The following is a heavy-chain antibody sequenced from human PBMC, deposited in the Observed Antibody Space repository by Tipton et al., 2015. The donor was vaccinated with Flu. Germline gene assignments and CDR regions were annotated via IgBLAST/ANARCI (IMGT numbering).Heavy chain of an antibody. V-gene: IGHV3-23*01. CDR2: VSGGGRYT. CDR3: ARRDYSNYVSDPKSWFDP. D-gene: IGHD4-11*01. CDR1: GFTFSSYG. Sequence: SLRLSCAASGFTFSSYGMNWVRQAPGKGLEWVSGVSGGGRYTYYAESLKGRFTISRDNSKNSVYLQMNSLRDEDTAVYYCARRDYSNYVSDPKSWFDPWGQGILVTVSS. J-gene: IGHJ5*02.